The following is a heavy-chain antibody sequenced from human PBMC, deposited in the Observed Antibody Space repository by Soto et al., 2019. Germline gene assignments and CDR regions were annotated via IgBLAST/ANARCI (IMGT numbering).Heavy chain of an antibody. V-gene: IGHV4-59*01. CDR3: ARVGGKMGKVAATREATHLSFFDY. D-gene: IGHD2-15*01. J-gene: IGHJ4*02. CDR2: IYYSGST. CDR1: GGSISSYY. Sequence: QVQLQESGPGLVKPSETLSLTYTVSGGSISSYYWSWIRQPPGKGLEWIGYIYYSGSTNYNPSLKSRVTISVDTSKNQFSLKLSSVTAADTAVYYCARVGGKMGKVAATREATHLSFFDYWGQGTLVTVSS.